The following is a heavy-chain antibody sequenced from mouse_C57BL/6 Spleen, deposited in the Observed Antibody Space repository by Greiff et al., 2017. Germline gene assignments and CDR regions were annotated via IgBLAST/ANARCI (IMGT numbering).Heavy chain of an antibody. V-gene: IGHV3-6*01. J-gene: IGHJ4*01. CDR1: GYSITSGYY. Sequence: DVKLQESGPGLVKPSQSLSLTCSVTGYSITSGYYWNWIRQFPGNKLEWMGYISYDGSNNYNPSLKNRISITRDTSKNQFFLKLNSVTTEDTATYYCARAGLYSKGAMDYWGQGTSVTVSS. D-gene: IGHD2-5*01. CDR3: ARAGLYSKGAMDY. CDR2: ISYDGSN.